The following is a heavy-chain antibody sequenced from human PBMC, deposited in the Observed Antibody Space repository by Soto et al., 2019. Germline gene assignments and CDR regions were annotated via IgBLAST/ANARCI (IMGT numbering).Heavy chain of an antibody. CDR3: AMEDGIVGGTSDVDE. J-gene: IGHJ4*02. CDR2: INGRSNYK. V-gene: IGHV3-21*01. CDR1: GFTFSTYT. Sequence: GGSLRLSCASSGFTFSTYTMNWVRQAPGKGLEWVSSINGRSNYKYYTDSVKGRFTISRDNAKNSLYLKMNRLRAEDTAVYYWAMEDGIVGGTSDVDERGLGTRDTVCS. D-gene: IGHD1-26*01.